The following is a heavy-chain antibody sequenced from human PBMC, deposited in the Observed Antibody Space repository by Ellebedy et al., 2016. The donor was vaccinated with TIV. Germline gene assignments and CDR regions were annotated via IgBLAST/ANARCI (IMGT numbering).Heavy chain of an antibody. J-gene: IGHJ4*02. Sequence: ASVKVSXXASGYTFTSYYMHWVRQAPGQGLEWMGIINPSGGSTSYAQKFQGRVTMTRDTSTSTVYMELSSLRSEDTAVYYCARDDIVATIDYWGQGTLVTVSS. CDR2: INPSGGST. V-gene: IGHV1-46*03. CDR1: GYTFTSYY. CDR3: ARDDIVATIDY. D-gene: IGHD5-12*01.